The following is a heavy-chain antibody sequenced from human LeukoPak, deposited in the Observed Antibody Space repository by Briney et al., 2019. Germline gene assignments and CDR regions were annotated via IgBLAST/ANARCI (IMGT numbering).Heavy chain of an antibody. D-gene: IGHD6-13*01. Sequence: SETLSLTCSVSGGSISSYSWSWIRQPPGKDLEWIGYISYSGSTDYNPSLKSRVIISVDTSKNHFSLKLSSVTAADTAVYYCARGTIAADDYYYMDVWGKGTTVTISS. CDR2: ISYSGST. CDR3: ARGTIAADDYYYMDV. V-gene: IGHV4-59*08. CDR1: GGSISSYS. J-gene: IGHJ6*03.